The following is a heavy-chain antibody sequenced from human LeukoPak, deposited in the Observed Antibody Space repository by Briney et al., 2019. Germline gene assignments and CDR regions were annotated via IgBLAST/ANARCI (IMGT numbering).Heavy chain of an antibody. CDR3: ARDGPARPTSLWRQPMIVVPYFDL. CDR1: GGSISSYY. Sequence: SETLSLTCTVSGGSISSYYWSWIRQPPGKGLEWIGYIYYSGSTNYNPSLKSRVTISVDTSKNQFSLKLNSVTAADTAVYYCARDGPARPTSLWRQPMIVVPYFDLWGRGTLVTVSS. V-gene: IGHV4-59*01. CDR2: IYYSGST. J-gene: IGHJ2*01. D-gene: IGHD3-22*01.